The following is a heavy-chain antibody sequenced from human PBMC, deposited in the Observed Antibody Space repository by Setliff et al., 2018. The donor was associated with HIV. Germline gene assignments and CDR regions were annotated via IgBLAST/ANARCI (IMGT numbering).Heavy chain of an antibody. J-gene: IGHJ6*03. Sequence: PSETLSLTCTVSGGSISSGYYYWGWIRQPPGKGLEWIGTIYYSGSTYYNPSLKSRVTISVDTSKNQFSLKLSSVTAADTAVYYCARTKYCSSTSCPGTHYYYYMDVWGKGTTVTVSS. D-gene: IGHD2-2*01. V-gene: IGHV4-39*01. CDR1: GGSISSGYYY. CDR2: IYYSGST. CDR3: ARTKYCSSTSCPGTHYYYYMDV.